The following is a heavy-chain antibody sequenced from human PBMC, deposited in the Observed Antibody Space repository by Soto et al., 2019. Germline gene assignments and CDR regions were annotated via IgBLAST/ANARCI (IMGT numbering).Heavy chain of an antibody. Sequence: QVQLQESGPGLVKPSQTLSLTCAVSGGSISGNGYYWNWIRQHPGKGLEWIGYISYSGRTFYSPSLKRRVTTSLDTSKNQFSLKLSSVTAADTAIYYCVRGSIFGVVLNAFDIWGQGTMVAVSS. CDR3: VRGSIFGVVLNAFDI. D-gene: IGHD3-3*01. V-gene: IGHV4-31*11. CDR2: ISYSGRT. J-gene: IGHJ3*02. CDR1: GGSISGNGYY.